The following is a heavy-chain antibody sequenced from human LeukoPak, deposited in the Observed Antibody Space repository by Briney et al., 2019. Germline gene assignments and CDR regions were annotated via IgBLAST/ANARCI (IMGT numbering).Heavy chain of an antibody. J-gene: IGHJ6*03. Sequence: PGGSLRLSCAASGFTFEDYAMHWVRQAPGKGLEWVSGISWNSGSIGYADSVKGRFTISRDNSKNTLYLQMNSLRAEDTAVYYCAKGGYNWNHDYYYMDVWGKGTTVTVSS. CDR2: ISWNSGSI. D-gene: IGHD1-14*01. CDR1: GFTFEDYA. V-gene: IGHV3-9*01. CDR3: AKGGYNWNHDYYYMDV.